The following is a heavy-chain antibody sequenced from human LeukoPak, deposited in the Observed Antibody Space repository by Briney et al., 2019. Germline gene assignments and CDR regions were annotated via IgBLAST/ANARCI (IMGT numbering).Heavy chain of an antibody. CDR2: ISGSGGST. D-gene: IGHD3-22*01. J-gene: IGHJ4*02. CDR1: GGSFSGYY. Sequence: PSETLSLTCAVYGGSFSGYYWSWVRQAPGKGLEWVSAISGSGGSTYYADSVKGRFTISRDNSKNTLYLQMNSLRAEDTAVYYCAKVYHYYDSSGSLDYWGQGTLVTVSS. V-gene: IGHV3-23*01. CDR3: AKVYHYYDSSGSLDY.